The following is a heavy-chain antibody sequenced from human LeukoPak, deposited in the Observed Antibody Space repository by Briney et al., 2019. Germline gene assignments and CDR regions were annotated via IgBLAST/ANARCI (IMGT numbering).Heavy chain of an antibody. D-gene: IGHD3-10*01. CDR3: ARLSAMLRGPEPIYYFDY. V-gene: IGHV3-21*01. Sequence: GGSLRLSCAASGFTFTSYSMNWVRQAPGKGLEWVSSISSSSSYIYYADSVKGRFTISRDNAKNSLYLQMNSLRAEDTAMYYCARLSAMLRGPEPIYYFDYWGQGTLVTVSS. CDR2: ISSSSSYI. CDR1: GFTFTSYS. J-gene: IGHJ4*01.